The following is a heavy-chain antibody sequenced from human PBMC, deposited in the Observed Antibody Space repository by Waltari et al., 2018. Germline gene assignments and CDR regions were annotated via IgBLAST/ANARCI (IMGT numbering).Heavy chain of an antibody. CDR3: AKDGTMVRGVLDAFDI. D-gene: IGHD3-10*01. CDR1: GFTFSSYG. Sequence: QVQLVESGGGVVQPGRSLRLSCAASGFTFSSYGMPSVRQAPGKGLEWGAVIGYEGSNKYYADSVKGRFTISRDNSKNTLYLQMNSLRAEDTAVYYCAKDGTMVRGVLDAFDIWGQGTMVTVSS. V-gene: IGHV3-33*06. CDR2: IGYEGSNK. J-gene: IGHJ3*02.